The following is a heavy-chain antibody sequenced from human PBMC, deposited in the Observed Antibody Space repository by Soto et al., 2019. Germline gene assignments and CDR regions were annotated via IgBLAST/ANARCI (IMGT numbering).Heavy chain of an antibody. Sequence: GESLKISCKGSGYSFTSYWISWVRQMPGKGLEWMGRIDPSDSYTNYSPSFQGHVTISADKSISTAYLQWSSLKAPDTAMYYCASTRHYYDSSGYSPDYWGQGTLVTVSS. D-gene: IGHD3-22*01. V-gene: IGHV5-10-1*01. CDR1: GYSFTSYW. J-gene: IGHJ4*02. CDR3: ASTRHYYDSSGYSPDY. CDR2: IDPSDSYT.